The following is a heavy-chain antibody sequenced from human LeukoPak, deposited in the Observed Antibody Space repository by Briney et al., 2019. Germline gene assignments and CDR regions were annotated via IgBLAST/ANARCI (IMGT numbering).Heavy chain of an antibody. CDR3: ARYGIEMATNRIDY. V-gene: IGHV3-11*04. D-gene: IGHD5-24*01. CDR2: ISSSGSTI. CDR1: GFTFSDYY. J-gene: IGHJ4*02. Sequence: GGSLRLSYAASGFTFSDYYMSWIRQAPGKGLEWVSYISSSGSTIYYADSVKGRFTISRDNAKNSLYLQMNRLRTEDPAVYYCARYGIEMATNRIDYWGQGTLVTVSS.